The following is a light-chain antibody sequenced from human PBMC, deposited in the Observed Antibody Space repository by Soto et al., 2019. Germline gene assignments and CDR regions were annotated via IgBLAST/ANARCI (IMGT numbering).Light chain of an antibody. J-gene: IGKJ2*01. CDR1: QSTSSY. V-gene: IGKV1-5*03. Sequence: DIQMTQSPSTLSASVGDRVTITCRASQSTSSYLAWYQQKPGKAPKLLIYQASSLENGVPSRFSGSGSGTEFSLTISSLQPDDFATYYCHHYGGSQYTFGQGTKLEI. CDR2: QAS. CDR3: HHYGGSQYT.